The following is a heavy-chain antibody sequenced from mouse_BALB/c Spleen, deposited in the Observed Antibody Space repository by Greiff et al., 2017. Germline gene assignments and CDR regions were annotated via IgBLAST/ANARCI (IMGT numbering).Heavy chain of an antibody. CDR3: ARPYYYGSSKYYFDY. CDR2: INPSSGYT. Sequence: VQLQQSAAELARPGASVKMSCKASGYTFTSYTMHWVKQRPGQGLEWIGYINPSSGYTEYNQKFKDKTTLTSDKSSSTAYMQLSSLTSEDSAVYYCARPYYYGSSKYYFDYWGQGTTLTVSS. J-gene: IGHJ2*01. V-gene: IGHV1-4*02. D-gene: IGHD1-1*01. CDR1: GYTFTSYT.